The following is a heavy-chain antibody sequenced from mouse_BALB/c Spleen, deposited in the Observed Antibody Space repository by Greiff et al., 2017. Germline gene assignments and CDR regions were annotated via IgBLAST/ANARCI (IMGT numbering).Heavy chain of an antibody. CDR3: ARGSSSFAY. CDR1: GFTFSDYY. D-gene: IGHD1-1*01. J-gene: IGHJ3*01. Sequence: EVQRVESGGGLVKPGGSLKLSCAASGFTFSDYYMYWVRQTPEKRLEWVATISDGGSYTYYPDSVKGRFTISRDNAKNNLYLQMSSLKSEDTAMYYCARGSSSFAYWGQGTLVTVSA. CDR2: ISDGGSYT. V-gene: IGHV5-4*02.